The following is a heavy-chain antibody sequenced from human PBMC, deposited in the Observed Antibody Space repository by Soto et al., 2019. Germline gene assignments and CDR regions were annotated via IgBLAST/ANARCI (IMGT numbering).Heavy chain of an antibody. CDR3: AREIVVVVAATSLGYYGMDV. Sequence: ASVKVSCKASGYTFTSYGISWVRQAPGQGLEWMGWISAYNGNTNYAQKLQGRVTMTTDTSTSTAYMELRSLRSDDTAVYYCAREIVVVVAATSLGYYGMDVWGQGTTVTVSS. CDR2: ISAYNGNT. CDR1: GYTFTSYG. J-gene: IGHJ6*02. D-gene: IGHD2-15*01. V-gene: IGHV1-18*01.